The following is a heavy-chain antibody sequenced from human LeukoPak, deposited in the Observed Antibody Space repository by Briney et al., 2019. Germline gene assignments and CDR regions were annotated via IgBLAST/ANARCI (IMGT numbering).Heavy chain of an antibody. Sequence: PGRSLRLSCAASGFTFSSYGIHWVRQAPGKGLEWVAVISYDGSNKYYADSVKGRSTISRDNSKNTLYLQMNSLRAEDTAVYYCAKDRYYYHSSGSLDYWGQGTLVTVSS. CDR1: GFTFSSYG. D-gene: IGHD3-22*01. CDR2: ISYDGSNK. CDR3: AKDRYYYHSSGSLDY. V-gene: IGHV3-30*18. J-gene: IGHJ4*02.